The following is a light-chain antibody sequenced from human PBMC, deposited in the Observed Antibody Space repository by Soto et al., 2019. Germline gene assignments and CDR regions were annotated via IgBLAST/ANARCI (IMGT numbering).Light chain of an antibody. CDR2: GAS. J-gene: IGKJ1*01. CDR1: QSVSSSY. CDR3: QQYGSSPT. Sequence: EIVLTQSPGTLSLSPGERATLSCRASQSVSSSYLAWYQQNPGQAPRLLIYGASSRATGIPDRFSGSRSWTDFTLTISRLEPEDFAVYYCQQYGSSPTFGQGTKVEIK. V-gene: IGKV3-20*01.